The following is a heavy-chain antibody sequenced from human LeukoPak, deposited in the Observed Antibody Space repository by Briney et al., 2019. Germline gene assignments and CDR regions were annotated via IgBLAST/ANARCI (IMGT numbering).Heavy chain of an antibody. CDR3: ARVDYGDYYMDV. J-gene: IGHJ6*03. D-gene: IGHD4-17*01. CDR2: IYPGDSDT. CDR1: GYSFTSSW. V-gene: IGHV5-51*04. Sequence: GESLKISCKGSGYSFTSSWIGCVRQMPGKGLEWMWVIYPGDSDTRYSPSFQGQVTISADKPISTAYLQWSSLKASDTAMYCCARVDYGDYYMDVWGKGTTVTVSS.